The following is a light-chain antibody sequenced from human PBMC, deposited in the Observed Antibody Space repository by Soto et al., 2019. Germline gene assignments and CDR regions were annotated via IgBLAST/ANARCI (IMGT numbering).Light chain of an antibody. CDR2: AAS. V-gene: IGKV1-39*01. Sequence: DIQMTQSPSSLSASVGDSVTFTCRASQNIDTYVNWYQQKPGQGPSLLIYAASSLQSGVPSRFSGRGSGTDFTIPISRLQPEDVAIYYCQHCYSPPSTCGQGSKVEIK. CDR3: QHCYSPPST. J-gene: IGKJ1*01. CDR1: QNIDTY.